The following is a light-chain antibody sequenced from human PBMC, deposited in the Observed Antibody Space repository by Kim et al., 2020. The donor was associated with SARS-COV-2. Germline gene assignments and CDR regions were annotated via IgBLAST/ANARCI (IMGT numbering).Light chain of an antibody. CDR3: QQFDRWPLT. Sequence: VSPGERATLSCRASQSVSSTLAWYQQKPGQGPRLLIYGASNRATGVPARFSGSGSGTEFTLTISSLQPEDLGVYYCQQFDRWPLTFGPGTKVDIK. CDR2: GAS. J-gene: IGKJ3*01. CDR1: QSVSST. V-gene: IGKV3-15*01.